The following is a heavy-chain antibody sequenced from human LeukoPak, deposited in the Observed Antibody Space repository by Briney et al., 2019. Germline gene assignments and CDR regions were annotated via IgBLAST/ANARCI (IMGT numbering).Heavy chain of an antibody. CDR3: ARAPAYYYDSSGYYQYYFDY. J-gene: IGHJ4*02. Sequence: ASVKVSCKASGGTFSSYAISWVRQAPGQGLEWMGRIIPILGIANYAQKFQGRVTITADKSTSTAYMELSSLRSEDTAVYYCARAPAYYYDSSGYYQYYFDYWGQGTLVTVSS. CDR2: IIPILGIA. V-gene: IGHV1-69*04. CDR1: GGTFSSYA. D-gene: IGHD3-22*01.